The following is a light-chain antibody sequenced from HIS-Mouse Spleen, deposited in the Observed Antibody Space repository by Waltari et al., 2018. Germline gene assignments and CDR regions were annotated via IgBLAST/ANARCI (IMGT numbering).Light chain of an antibody. Sequence: QSALTQPRSVSGSPGQSVTISCTGTSSDVGGYNYVSWYQQHPGKAPKLMIYDVSKRPSGSPDRVSGSKSGNTASLTISGLQAEDEADYYCCSYAGSYTVFGGGTKLTVL. CDR1: SSDVGGYNY. V-gene: IGLV2-11*01. J-gene: IGLJ2*01. CDR2: DVS. CDR3: CSYAGSYTV.